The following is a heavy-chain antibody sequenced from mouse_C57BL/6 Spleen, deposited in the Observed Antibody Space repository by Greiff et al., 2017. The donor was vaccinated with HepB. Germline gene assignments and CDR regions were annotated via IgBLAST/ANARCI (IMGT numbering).Heavy chain of an antibody. J-gene: IGHJ3*01. Sequence: QVHVKQPGAELVKPGASVKLSCKASGYTFTSYWMHWVKQRPGRGLEWIGRIDPNSGGTKYNEKFKSKATLTVDKPSSTAYMQLSSLTSEDSAVYNCARMALSGSSTAWFAYWGQGTLVTVSA. CDR1: GYTFTSYW. CDR3: ARMALSGSSTAWFAY. V-gene: IGHV1-72*01. CDR2: IDPNSGGT. D-gene: IGHD1-1*01.